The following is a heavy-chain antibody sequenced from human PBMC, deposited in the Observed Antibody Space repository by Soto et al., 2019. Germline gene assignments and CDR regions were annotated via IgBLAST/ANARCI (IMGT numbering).Heavy chain of an antibody. Sequence: SETLSLTCTVSGGSISSYYWSWIRQPAGKGLEWNGRIYTSGSTNYNPSLKSRFTMSVDTSKNQFSLKLSSVTAADTAVYYCARDGSGSGWFGGYWFDPWGQGTLVTVSS. V-gene: IGHV4-4*07. CDR2: IYTSGST. J-gene: IGHJ5*02. D-gene: IGHD6-19*01. CDR1: GGSISSYY. CDR3: ARDGSGSGWFGGYWFDP.